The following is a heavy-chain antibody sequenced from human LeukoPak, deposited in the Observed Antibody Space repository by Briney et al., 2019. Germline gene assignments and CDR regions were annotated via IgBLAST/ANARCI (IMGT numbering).Heavy chain of an antibody. Sequence: GGSLRLSCAASGFTFSNHGMNWVRQAPGKGLEWVSGISPSGDITYYADSVKGRFTISRDNSKNTLHLEVFSLTAEDTAVYYCAKDDAWIRFGEWSQGTLVTVSS. CDR2: ISPSGDIT. J-gene: IGHJ4*02. D-gene: IGHD3-10*01. CDR3: AKDDAWIRFGE. CDR1: GFTFSNHG. V-gene: IGHV3-23*01.